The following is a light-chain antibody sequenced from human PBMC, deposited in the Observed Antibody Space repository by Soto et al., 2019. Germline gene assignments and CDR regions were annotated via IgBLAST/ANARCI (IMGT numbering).Light chain of an antibody. CDR3: QQYRMSPNT. V-gene: IGKV3-20*01. J-gene: IGKJ5*01. Sequence: IGLSQSACTLSLSPGERATLSCRASQRVDDSHLAWYQLRPGQAPRLLIYGASTRATGIPDRFSGSGSGTDFSLTIRGLKPEDFAVYYCQQYRMSPNTFGQGTRLEIK. CDR1: QRVDDSH. CDR2: GAS.